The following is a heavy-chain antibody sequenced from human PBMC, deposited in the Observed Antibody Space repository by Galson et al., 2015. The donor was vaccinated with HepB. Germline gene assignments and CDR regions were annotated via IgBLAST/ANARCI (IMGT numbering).Heavy chain of an antibody. CDR1: GFTFSSYA. CDR3: ARPTRIAVAEGMSYYYGMDV. V-gene: IGHV3-30-3*01. Sequence: SLRLSCAASGFTFSSYAMHWVRQAPGKGLEWVAVISYDGSNKYYADSVKGRFTISRDNSKNTLYLQMNSLRAEDTAVYYCARPTRIAVAEGMSYYYGMDVWGQGTTVTVSS. CDR2: ISYDGSNK. D-gene: IGHD6-19*01. J-gene: IGHJ6*02.